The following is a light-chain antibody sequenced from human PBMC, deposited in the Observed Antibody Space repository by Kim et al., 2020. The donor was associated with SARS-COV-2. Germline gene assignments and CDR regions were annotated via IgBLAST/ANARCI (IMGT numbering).Light chain of an antibody. V-gene: IGLV3-1*01. CDR2: QDN. J-gene: IGLJ3*02. Sequence: SSELTQPPSVSVSPGQTASITCSGDKLGDKYACWYQQKPGQSPVLVIYQDNKRPSGIPERFSGSNSGNTATLTISGTQAMDEADYYCQAWDSSTAWVFGGGTQLTVL. CDR3: QAWDSSTAWV. CDR1: KLGDKY.